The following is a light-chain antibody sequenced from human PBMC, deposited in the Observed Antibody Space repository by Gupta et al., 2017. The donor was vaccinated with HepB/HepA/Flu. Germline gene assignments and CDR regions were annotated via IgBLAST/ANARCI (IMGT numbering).Light chain of an antibody. Sequence: QLMVTQSSSASASLVSSVKITCTLSSGYSHYSIGWHQQQPGKAPRFLLKVESSGRYNKGSGIPDRFSGSSSGAARYLTISNLQSEDEADYYCETWDSNIRVFGGGTKLTVL. J-gene: IGLJ2*01. CDR3: ETWDSNIRV. V-gene: IGLV4-60*03. CDR2: VESSGRY. CDR1: SGYSHYS.